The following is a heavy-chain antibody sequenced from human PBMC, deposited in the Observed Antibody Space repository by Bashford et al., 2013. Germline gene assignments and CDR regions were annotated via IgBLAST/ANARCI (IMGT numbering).Heavy chain of an antibody. V-gene: IGHV4-61*02. Sequence: SETLSLTCSVSGASISGGTHYWSWIRQAAGKGLEWIGRIYPTGTTNYNPSLMSRVTISFDTAKNQISLQLTSVTAADTAVYYCVRGVFEHYRYAFHVWGQGTMVTVSS. J-gene: IGHJ3*01. CDR3: VRGVFEHYRYAFHV. CDR2: IYPTGTT. D-gene: IGHD3-16*02. CDR1: GASISGGTHY.